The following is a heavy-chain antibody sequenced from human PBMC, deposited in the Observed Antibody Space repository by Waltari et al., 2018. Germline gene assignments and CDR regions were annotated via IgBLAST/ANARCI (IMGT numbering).Heavy chain of an antibody. CDR3: ARGEIVVVPAAIPNFDY. CDR2: ITPSGGSK. CDR1: GYTFTSYY. V-gene: IGHV1-46*01. J-gene: IGHJ4*02. Sequence: QVQLVQSGAEVKKPGASVKVSCKASGYTFTSYYMHWVRQAPGQGLAWMGIITPSGGSKSYAQKFRGRVAMTRDTSTSTVYMELSSLRSEDTAVYYCARGEIVVVPAAIPNFDYWGQGTLVTVSS. D-gene: IGHD2-2*01.